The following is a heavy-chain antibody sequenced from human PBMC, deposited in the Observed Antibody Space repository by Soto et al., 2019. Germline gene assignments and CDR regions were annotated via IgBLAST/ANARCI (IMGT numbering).Heavy chain of an antibody. V-gene: IGHV4-59*01. Sequence: TLSLTCTVSGGSISSYYWSWIRQPPGKGLEWIGYIYYSGSTNYNPSLKSRVTISVDTSKNQFSLKLSSVTAADTAVYYCARGKDGYNSFDYWGQGTLVTVSS. CDR1: GGSISSYY. J-gene: IGHJ4*02. D-gene: IGHD5-12*01. CDR3: ARGKDGYNSFDY. CDR2: IYYSGST.